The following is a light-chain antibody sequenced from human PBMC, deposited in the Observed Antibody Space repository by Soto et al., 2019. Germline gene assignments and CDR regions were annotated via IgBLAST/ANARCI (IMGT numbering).Light chain of an antibody. CDR3: QQYKRFWT. Sequence: DIQMTQSPSTLSASVGDRVTITCRASKSISSWLAWYQQKPGKAPRLPMYDATYLERGVPSRFSGSGSGTEFTLTISDLQPDDLATYDLQQYKRFWTFGQGTKVEI. J-gene: IGKJ1*01. V-gene: IGKV1-5*01. CDR1: KSISSW. CDR2: DAT.